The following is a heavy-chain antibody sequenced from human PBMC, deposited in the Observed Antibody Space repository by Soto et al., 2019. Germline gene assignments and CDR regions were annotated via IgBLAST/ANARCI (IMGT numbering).Heavy chain of an antibody. Sequence: GGSLRLSCAASGFTFSSYSMNWVRQTPGKGLEWVSSIAPSSSSIYYADSVKGRFAISRDNTENSLFLQMNSLRADDTAEYYCARVRCSTTRCQVPYYLDCWGQGTLVTVSS. CDR1: GFTFSSYS. V-gene: IGHV3-21*01. J-gene: IGHJ4*02. CDR2: IAPSSSSI. CDR3: ARVRCSTTRCQVPYYLDC. D-gene: IGHD2-2*01.